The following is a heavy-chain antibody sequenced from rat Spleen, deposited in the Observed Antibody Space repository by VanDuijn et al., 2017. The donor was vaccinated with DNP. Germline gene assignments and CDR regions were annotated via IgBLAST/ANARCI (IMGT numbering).Heavy chain of an antibody. CDR1: GYSITSSS. D-gene: IGHD4-3*01. J-gene: IGHJ2*01. CDR3: ARWVRGLDY. CDR2: ISYSGNT. Sequence: EVQLQESGPGLLKPSQSLSLTCSVTGYSITSSSRWNWIRRFPGNKLEWIGHISYSGNTGYNPSLKSRISITRDTSKNQFFLQLNSVTTEDTATYYCARWVRGLDYWGQGAMVTVSS. V-gene: IGHV3-1*01.